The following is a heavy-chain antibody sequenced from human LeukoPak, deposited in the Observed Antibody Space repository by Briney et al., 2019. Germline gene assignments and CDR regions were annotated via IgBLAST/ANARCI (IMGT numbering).Heavy chain of an antibody. CDR1: GGSFSGYY. V-gene: IGHV4-34*01. D-gene: IGHD2-2*01. CDR2: INHSGST. J-gene: IGHJ5*02. CDR3: ARVLKVVVVPTNWFDP. Sequence: SETLSLTCAVYGGSFSGYYWSWIRQPPGEGLEWIGEINHSGSTNYNPSLKSRVTISVDTSKNQFSLKLSSVTAADTAVYYCARVLKVVVVPTNWFDPWGQGTLVTVSS.